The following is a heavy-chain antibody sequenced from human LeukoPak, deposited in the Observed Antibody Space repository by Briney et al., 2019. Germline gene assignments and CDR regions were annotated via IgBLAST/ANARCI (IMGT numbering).Heavy chain of an antibody. J-gene: IGHJ3*02. Sequence: GGSLRLSCAASGFTFSSYAMSWVRQAPGKGLEWVSAISGSGGSTYYADSVKGRFTISRDNSKNTLYLQMNSLRAEDTAVYYCAKGSDSSGYYAQDAFDIWGQGTMVTVSS. D-gene: IGHD3-22*01. CDR1: GFTFSSYA. CDR2: ISGSGGST. CDR3: AKGSDSSGYYAQDAFDI. V-gene: IGHV3-23*01.